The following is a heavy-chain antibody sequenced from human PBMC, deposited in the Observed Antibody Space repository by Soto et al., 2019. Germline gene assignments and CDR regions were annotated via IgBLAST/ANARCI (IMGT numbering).Heavy chain of an antibody. CDR1: GFTFSRHG. D-gene: IGHD3-16*01. CDR2: LTSSGGTT. CDR3: AKVMGALGTQFYFDY. Sequence: EVQLLESGGGLVQPGGSLRLSCAASGFTFSRHGMSWVRQVPGKGLEWVSGLTSSGGTTDYADSVKGRFIISRDNSKNTLYLQMNSLIVEATAVYYCAKVMGALGTQFYFDYWGQGALVTVSS. J-gene: IGHJ4*02. V-gene: IGHV3-23*01.